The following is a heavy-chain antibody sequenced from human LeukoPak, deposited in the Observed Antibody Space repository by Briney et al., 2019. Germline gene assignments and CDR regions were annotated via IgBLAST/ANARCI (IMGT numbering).Heavy chain of an antibody. D-gene: IGHD3-9*01. CDR2: ISSISSTI. V-gene: IGHV3-48*01. CDR1: GFTFSSYS. Sequence: GGSLRLSCAASGFTFSSYSMNWVRQAPGKGLEWVSYISSISSTIHYADSAKGRFTVSRDNAKNSLSLQMNSLRAEDTAVYYCARVAGLVDYWGQGTLVTVST. J-gene: IGHJ4*02. CDR3: ARVAGLVDY.